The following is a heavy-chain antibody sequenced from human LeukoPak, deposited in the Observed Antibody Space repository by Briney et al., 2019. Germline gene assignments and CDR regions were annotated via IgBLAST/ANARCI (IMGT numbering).Heavy chain of an antibody. Sequence: GGSLRLSCAASGFTFSSYAMSWVRQAPGKGLEWVSAISGSGGSTYYADSVKGRFTISRDNSKNTLYLQMNSLRAEDTAVYYCAKGRRSWYTRGGSNLDYWGQGTLVTVSS. CDR3: AKGRRSWYTRGGSNLDY. J-gene: IGHJ4*02. CDR1: GFTFSSYA. CDR2: ISGSGGST. V-gene: IGHV3-23*01. D-gene: IGHD6-13*01.